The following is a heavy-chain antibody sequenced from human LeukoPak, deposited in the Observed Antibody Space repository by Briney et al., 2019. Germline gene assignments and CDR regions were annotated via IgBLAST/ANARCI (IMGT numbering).Heavy chain of an antibody. CDR2: ISGSGGST. Sequence: GGSLRLPCAASGFTFSSYGMSWVRQAPGKGLEWVSAISGSGGSTYYADSVKGRFTISRDNSKNTLYLQMNSLRAEDTAVYYCARGGSYLSAFDIWGQGTMVTVSS. CDR3: ARGGSYLSAFDI. J-gene: IGHJ3*02. V-gene: IGHV3-23*01. CDR1: GFTFSSYG. D-gene: IGHD1-26*01.